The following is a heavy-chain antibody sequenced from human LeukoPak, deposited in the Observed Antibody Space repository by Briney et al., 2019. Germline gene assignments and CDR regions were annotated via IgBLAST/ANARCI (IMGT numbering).Heavy chain of an antibody. J-gene: IGHJ6*03. CDR1: GFIFRSYE. V-gene: IGHV3-53*01. D-gene: IGHD2-2*01. CDR2: IYSGGST. CDR3: ARSVPAARRLFGYYYYYMDV. Sequence: GGSLRLSCTASGFIFRSYEFSWVRQAPGKGLEWVSVIYSGGSTYYADSVKGRFTISRDNSKNTLYLQMNSLRAEDTAVYYCARSVPAARRLFGYYYYYMDVWGKGTTVTISS.